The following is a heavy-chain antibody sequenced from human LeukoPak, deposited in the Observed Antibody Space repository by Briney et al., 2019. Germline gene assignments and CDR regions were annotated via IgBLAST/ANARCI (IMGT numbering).Heavy chain of an antibody. Sequence: SETLSLTCTVSGGSISSYYWSWIRQPAGKGLEWIGRIYTSGSTNYNPSLKSRVTMSVDTSKNQFSLKLSPVTAADTAVYYCARNSCPSGTCYDNRGYFDYWGQGTLVTVSS. D-gene: IGHD2-15*01. J-gene: IGHJ4*02. V-gene: IGHV4-4*07. CDR2: IYTSGST. CDR1: GGSISSYY. CDR3: ARNSCPSGTCYDNRGYFDY.